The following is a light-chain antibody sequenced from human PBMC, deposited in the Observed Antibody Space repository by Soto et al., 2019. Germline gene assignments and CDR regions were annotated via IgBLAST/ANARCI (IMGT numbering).Light chain of an antibody. CDR2: DAS. J-gene: IGKJ4*01. V-gene: IGKV1-5*01. Sequence: DIQMTQSPSTLSASVGDRVTITCRASQSLSSWLAWYQQKPGKAPTLLIYDASRLESGVPSRFSGSGSGTEFTLTISSLQPEDCATYYCQQYNSYSLTFGGGTKVEIK. CDR3: QQYNSYSLT. CDR1: QSLSSW.